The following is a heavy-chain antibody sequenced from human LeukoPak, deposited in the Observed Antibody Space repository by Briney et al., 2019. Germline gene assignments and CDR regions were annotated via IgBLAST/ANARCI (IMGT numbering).Heavy chain of an antibody. CDR3: ARVSGYCSGGSCYRGPFFYGMDV. CDR1: GGSISSYY. D-gene: IGHD2-15*01. Sequence: SETLSLTCTVSGGSISSYYWSWIRRPPGKGLEWIGYIYYSGSTNYNPSLKSRVTISVDTSKNQFSLKLSSVTAADTAVYYCARVSGYCSGGSCYRGPFFYGMDVWGQGTTVTVSS. CDR2: IYYSGST. J-gene: IGHJ6*02. V-gene: IGHV4-59*01.